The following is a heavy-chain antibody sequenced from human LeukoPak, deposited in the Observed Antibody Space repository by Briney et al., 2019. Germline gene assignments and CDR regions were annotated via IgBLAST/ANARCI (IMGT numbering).Heavy chain of an antibody. Sequence: ASVKVSCKASGGTFSSYAISGVRQAPGQGLEWMGGIIPIFGTANYAQKFQGRVTITADESTSTAYMELSSLRSEDTAVYYCARERENCTNGVCYSSLWFDPWGQGTLVTVSS. V-gene: IGHV1-69*13. CDR1: GGTFSSYA. D-gene: IGHD2-8*01. CDR3: ARERENCTNGVCYSSLWFDP. J-gene: IGHJ5*02. CDR2: IIPIFGTA.